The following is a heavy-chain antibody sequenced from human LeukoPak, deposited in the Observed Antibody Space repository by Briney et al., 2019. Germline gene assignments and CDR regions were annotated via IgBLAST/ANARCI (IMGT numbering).Heavy chain of an antibody. Sequence: GGSLRLSCAASGFTFSSYAMHWVRQAPGKGLEWVAVISYDGSNKYYADSVKGRFTISRDNSKNTLYLQMNSLRAEDTAVYYCARKDSGWYGVDYMDVWGKGTTVTVSS. V-gene: IGHV3-30-3*01. D-gene: IGHD6-19*01. CDR2: ISYDGSNK. CDR3: ARKDSGWYGVDYMDV. J-gene: IGHJ6*03. CDR1: GFTFSSYA.